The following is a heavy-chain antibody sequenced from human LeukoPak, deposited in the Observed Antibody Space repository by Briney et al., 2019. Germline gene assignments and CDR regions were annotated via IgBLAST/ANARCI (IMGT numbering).Heavy chain of an antibody. D-gene: IGHD6-13*01. Sequence: GRCLSLSCVVSGFTLSSYSMKCDRQAPGEWLEWVSSISSSSSYIYYADSVKGRCTISRDNAKNSLYLQMNSLRAEDTAVYYCARPDEQQLVRDAFDIWGQGTMVTVSS. J-gene: IGHJ3*02. CDR3: ARPDEQQLVRDAFDI. CDR1: GFTLSSYS. CDR2: ISSSSSYI. V-gene: IGHV3-21*01.